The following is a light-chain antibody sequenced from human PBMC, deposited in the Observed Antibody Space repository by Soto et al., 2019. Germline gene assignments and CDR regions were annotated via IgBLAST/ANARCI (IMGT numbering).Light chain of an antibody. J-gene: IGKJ1*01. V-gene: IGKV3-20*01. CDR1: QSVSSSY. Sequence: ELVLTQSPGTLSVSPGERATLSCRASQSVSSSYLAWYHQKPGQAPRLLIYGASSRATGIPDRFSGSGSGTEFTLTIRRLEPEDFEVYYCQQYWTFGQGTRVEIK. CDR2: GAS. CDR3: QQYWT.